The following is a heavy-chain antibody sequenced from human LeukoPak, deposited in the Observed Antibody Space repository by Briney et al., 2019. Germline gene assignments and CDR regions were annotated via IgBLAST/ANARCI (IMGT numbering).Heavy chain of an antibody. V-gene: IGHV1-46*01. D-gene: IGHD3-22*01. J-gene: IGHJ4*02. Sequence: GASVKVSCKASGYTFTSYYMHWVRQAPGQGLEWMGIINPSGGSTSYAQKFQGRVTMTRDTSTSTVYMELSSLRSEDTAVYYCAREASYGDSSGPYFDYWGQGTLVTASS. CDR1: GYTFTSYY. CDR2: INPSGGST. CDR3: AREASYGDSSGPYFDY.